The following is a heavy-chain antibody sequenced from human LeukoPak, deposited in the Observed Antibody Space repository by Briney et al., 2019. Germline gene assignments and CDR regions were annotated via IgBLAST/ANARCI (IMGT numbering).Heavy chain of an antibody. Sequence: GGSLRLSCAASGFTFSNYAMNWVRQAPGRGLEWVSGMSGAGSSTWYAASVRGRFTISRDNSKNTLSLEMTSLSGEDTATYYCGGKSSTWQTLNDYSGQGTPVTVPS. D-gene: IGHD3-10*01. V-gene: IGHV3-23*01. CDR1: GFTFSNYA. CDR3: GGKSSTWQTLNDY. J-gene: IGHJ4*01. CDR2: MSGAGSST.